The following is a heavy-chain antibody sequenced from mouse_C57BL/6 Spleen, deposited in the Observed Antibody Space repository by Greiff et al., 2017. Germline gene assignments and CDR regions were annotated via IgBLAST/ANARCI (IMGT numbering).Heavy chain of an antibody. Sequence: EVKLVESGGGLVKPGGSLKLSCAASGFTFSDYGMHWVRQAPEKGLEWVAYISSGSSTIYYADTVKGRFTISRDNAKHTLFLKMTSLRSEDPAMYYCALDGYYNYWGQGTTLTVSS. CDR1: GFTFSDYG. D-gene: IGHD2-3*01. CDR3: ALDGYYNY. V-gene: IGHV5-17*01. CDR2: ISSGSSTI. J-gene: IGHJ2*01.